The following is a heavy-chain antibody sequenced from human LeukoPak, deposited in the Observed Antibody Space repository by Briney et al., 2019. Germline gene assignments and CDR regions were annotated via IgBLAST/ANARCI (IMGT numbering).Heavy chain of an antibody. CDR1: GFTFSSYS. V-gene: IGHV3-23*01. J-gene: IGHJ4*02. Sequence: GGSLRLSCAASGFTFSSYSMNWGRQAPGKGLKWVSAIIGSGLSTYYADYVKGRFTISRDNSKNTLYLQMNSRRAEDTAVYYCAKAHFNYFDYWGQGTLVTVSS. CDR3: AKAHFNYFDY. CDR2: IIGSGLST. D-gene: IGHD3-3*02.